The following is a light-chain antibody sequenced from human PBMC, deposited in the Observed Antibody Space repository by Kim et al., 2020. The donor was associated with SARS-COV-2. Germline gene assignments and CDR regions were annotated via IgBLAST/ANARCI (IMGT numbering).Light chain of an antibody. V-gene: IGLV2-14*03. Sequence: GQSITFSCTGTSSDVGAYPYVSWYQQHPNKPPKLMIYDVTKRPSGVSNRFSGSKSGNTASLTISGLQAEDEADYYCASYTTRSTWVFGGGTQLTVL. CDR2: DVT. CDR1: SSDVGAYPY. J-gene: IGLJ3*02. CDR3: ASYTTRSTWV.